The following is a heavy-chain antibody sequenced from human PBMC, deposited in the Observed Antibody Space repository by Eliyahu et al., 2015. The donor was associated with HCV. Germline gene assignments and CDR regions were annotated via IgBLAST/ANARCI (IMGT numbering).Heavy chain of an antibody. CDR1: GGSITSSTYY. V-gene: IGHV4-39*01. CDR3: ARHGTTTVIPRWFDP. CDR2: IYYWWGP. Sequence: QLQLQESGPGLVKSSETLSLTCTVSGGSITSSTYYWGWIRQPPGKGLEWIGSIYYWWGPRHNPSLKSRVTTSVDTSKNQFSLKLSSVTAADTAVYYCARHGTTTVIPRWFDPWGQGTLVTVSS. J-gene: IGHJ5*02. D-gene: IGHD4-11*01.